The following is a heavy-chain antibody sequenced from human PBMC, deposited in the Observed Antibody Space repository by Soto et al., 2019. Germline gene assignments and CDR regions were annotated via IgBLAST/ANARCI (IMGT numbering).Heavy chain of an antibody. CDR1: GFTFSGSA. D-gene: IGHD2-2*01. CDR2: IRSKANSYAT. V-gene: IGHV3-73*01. Sequence: GGSLRLSCAASGFTFSGSAMHWVRQASGKGLEWVGRIRSKANSYATAYAASVKGRFTISRDDSKNTAYLQMNSLKTEDTAVYYCTSHPCSSTSCYEMDVWGKGTTVTVS. J-gene: IGHJ6*03. CDR3: TSHPCSSTSCYEMDV.